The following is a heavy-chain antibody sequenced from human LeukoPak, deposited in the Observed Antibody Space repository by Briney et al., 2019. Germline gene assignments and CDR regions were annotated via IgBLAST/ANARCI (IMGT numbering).Heavy chain of an antibody. CDR2: IHYSGST. Sequence: SETLSLTCTVSGGSISSSSHYWGWIRQPPGKGLEWIASIHYSGSTNYNPSLKSRVTISVDTSKNQVSLKLSSVTAADTAVYYCAKHETLIAFDIWGQGTMVTVSS. CDR1: GGSISSSSHY. J-gene: IGHJ3*02. CDR3: AKHETLIAFDI. V-gene: IGHV4-39*01.